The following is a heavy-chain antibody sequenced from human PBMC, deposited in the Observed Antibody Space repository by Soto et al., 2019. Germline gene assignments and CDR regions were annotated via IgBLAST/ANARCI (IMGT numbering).Heavy chain of an antibody. D-gene: IGHD2-15*01. V-gene: IGHV4-4*02. J-gene: IGHJ3*02. Sequence: QVQLQESGPGLVKPSGTLSLTCAVSSGSISSSNWWSWVRQPPGKGLEWIGEIYTSGSTNYNPSLKGRVNITVDKSKKQFPLTLRSVAAADTAVYYGAGGGCGSGGSCYNAAFDIWGQVTMVTVSS. CDR1: SGSISSSNW. CDR2: IYTSGST. CDR3: AGGGCGSGGSCYNAAFDI.